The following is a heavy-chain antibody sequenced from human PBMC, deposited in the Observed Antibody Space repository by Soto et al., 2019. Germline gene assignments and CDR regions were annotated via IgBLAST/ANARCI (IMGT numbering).Heavy chain of an antibody. CDR3: ARRRYDFWSGYLNWFDP. CDR1: GGSFSGYY. J-gene: IGHJ5*02. Sequence: SETLSLTCAVYGGSFSGYYWSWIRPPPGKGLEWIGEINHSGSTNYNPSLKSRVTISVDTSKNQFSLKLSSVTAADTAVYYCARRRYDFWSGYLNWFDPWGQGTLVTVSS. V-gene: IGHV4-34*01. D-gene: IGHD3-3*01. CDR2: INHSGST.